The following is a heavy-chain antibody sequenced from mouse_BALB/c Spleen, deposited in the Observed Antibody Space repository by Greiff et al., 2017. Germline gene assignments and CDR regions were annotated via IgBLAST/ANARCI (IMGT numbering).Heavy chain of an antibody. CDR3: TRSIYSSYYFDY. J-gene: IGHJ2*01. D-gene: IGHD1-1*01. Sequence: VQLQQPGAELVKPGASVKLSCKASGYTFTSYYMYWVKQRPGQGLEWIGGINPSNGGTNFNEKFKSKATLTVDKSSSTAYMQLSSLTSEDSAVYYCTRSIYSSYYFDYWGQGTTLTVSS. CDR2: INPSNGGT. V-gene: IGHV1S81*02. CDR1: GYTFTSYY.